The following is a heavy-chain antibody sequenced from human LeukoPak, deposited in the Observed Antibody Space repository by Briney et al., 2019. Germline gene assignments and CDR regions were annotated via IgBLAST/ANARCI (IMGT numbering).Heavy chain of an antibody. CDR2: INHSGST. V-gene: IGHV4-34*01. CDR1: GGFFSGYY. J-gene: IGHJ3*02. Sequence: SETLSLTCAVYGGFFSGYYWSWIRQPPGKGLEWIGEINHSGSTNYNPSLKSRVTISVDTSKNQFSLKLSSVTAADTAVYYCARPLVRGLRGDAFDIWGQGTMVTVSS. D-gene: IGHD3-10*01. CDR3: ARPLVRGLRGDAFDI.